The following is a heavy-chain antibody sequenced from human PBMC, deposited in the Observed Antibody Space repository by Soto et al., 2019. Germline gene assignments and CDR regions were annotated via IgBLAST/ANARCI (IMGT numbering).Heavy chain of an antibody. CDR1: GFRFIDYW. D-gene: IGHD3-10*01. J-gene: IGHJ6*01. CDR2: INSDGSDT. V-gene: IGHV3-74*01. CDR3: TRHLGSGSGTSQGLYYYYGLDV. Sequence: PGGSLRLSCSASGFRFIDYWMHWVRQTPGKGLVWVSRINSDGSDTTYADSLKGRFTISRDNARNILYLQLNTLRADDTAVYYCTRHLGSGSGTSQGLYYYYGLDVWGQGTTGTVS.